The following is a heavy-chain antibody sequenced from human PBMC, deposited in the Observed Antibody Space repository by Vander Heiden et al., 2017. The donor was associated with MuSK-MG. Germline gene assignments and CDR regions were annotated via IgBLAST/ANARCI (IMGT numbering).Heavy chain of an antibody. CDR3: AREWFGELSHLYYYYYGMDV. CDR1: GFPFRSYR. CDR2: ISSSSSYK. Sequence: EVQLVESGGGLVQPGGSLRLSCAASGFPFRSYRLNWARQAPGQGRQWVSSISSSSSYKYNEDSVKGRFTISRDNAKNSLYLQMNSLRAEDTAVYYCAREWFGELSHLYYYYYGMDVWGQGTTVTVSS. J-gene: IGHJ6*02. V-gene: IGHV3-21*01. D-gene: IGHD3-10*01.